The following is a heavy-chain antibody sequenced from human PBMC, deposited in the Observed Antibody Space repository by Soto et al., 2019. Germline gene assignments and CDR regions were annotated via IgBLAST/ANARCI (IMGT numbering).Heavy chain of an antibody. Sequence: ASVKVSCKVSGYTLTELSMHWVRQAPGKGLEWMGGFDPEDGETIYAQKFQGRVTMTEDTSTDTAYMELSSLRSEDTAVYYCAIDHDGGWLAGMDVCGQGTTVPVS. J-gene: IGHJ6*02. CDR2: FDPEDGET. V-gene: IGHV1-24*01. CDR3: AIDHDGGWLAGMDV. CDR1: GYTLTELS. D-gene: IGHD6-19*01.